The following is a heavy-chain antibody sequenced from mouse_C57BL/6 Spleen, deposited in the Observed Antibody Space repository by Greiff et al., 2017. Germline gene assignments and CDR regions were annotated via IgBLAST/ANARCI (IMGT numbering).Heavy chain of an antibody. V-gene: IGHV1-18*01. D-gene: IGHD2-3*01. CDR1: GYTFTDYN. Sequence: VQLKESGPELVKPGASVKIPCKASGYTFTDYNMDWVKQSHGKSLEWIGDINPNNGGTIYNQKFTGKATLTVDKSSSTAYMELRSLTSEDTAVYYYARFGYFGAMDYWGQGTSVTVSS. CDR2: INPNNGGT. J-gene: IGHJ4*01. CDR3: ARFGYFGAMDY.